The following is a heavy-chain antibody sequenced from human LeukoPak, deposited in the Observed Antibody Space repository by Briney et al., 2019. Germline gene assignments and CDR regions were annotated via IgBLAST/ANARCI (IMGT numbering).Heavy chain of an antibody. CDR3: ARQTSHYYYYYMDV. J-gene: IGHJ6*03. CDR2: INPNSGGT. CDR1: GYTFTCYY. V-gene: IGHV1-2*02. Sequence: ASVKVSCKASGYTFTCYYMHWVRQAPGQGLEWMGWINPNSGGTNYAQKFQGRVTMARDTSISTAYMELSRLRSDDTAVYYCARQTSHYYYYYMDVWGKGTTVTISS.